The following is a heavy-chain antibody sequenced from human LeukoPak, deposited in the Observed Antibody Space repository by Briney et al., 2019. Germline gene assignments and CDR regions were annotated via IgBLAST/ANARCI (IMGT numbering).Heavy chain of an antibody. CDR3: ARDGSHYNLDY. CDR1: GFTFSPAW. CDR2: INNDGSWI. Sequence: PGGSLRLTCAASGFTFSPAWMHWVRQAPGKGLEWVSRINNDGSWINYADSVKGRFAVSRDNAKNTLNLQMNSLRAEDTAVYFRARDGSHYNLDYWGQGSWSPSPQ. J-gene: IGHJ4*02. V-gene: IGHV3-74*01. D-gene: IGHD5-24*01.